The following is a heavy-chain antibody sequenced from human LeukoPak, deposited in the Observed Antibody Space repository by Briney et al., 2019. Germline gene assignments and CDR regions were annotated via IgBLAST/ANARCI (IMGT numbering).Heavy chain of an antibody. CDR1: GGSFRGYY. J-gene: IGHJ6*04. V-gene: IGHV4-34*01. CDR3: ARKGVGWATCMDV. CDR2: INHGGST. D-gene: IGHD3-16*01. Sequence: SETLSLTCAVYGGSFRGYYWSWIRQPPGKGLEWIGEINHGGSTNYNPSLKSRVTISVDTSKNQFSLKLTSVTAADTAVYYCARKGVGWATCMDVWGKGTTVTVSS.